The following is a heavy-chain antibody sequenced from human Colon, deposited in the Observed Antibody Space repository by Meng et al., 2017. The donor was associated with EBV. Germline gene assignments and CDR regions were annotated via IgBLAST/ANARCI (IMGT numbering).Heavy chain of an antibody. J-gene: IGHJ4*02. V-gene: IGHV4-34*12. CDR2: IIHGGSP. Sequence: HGQLKQRGQGRVEPAGPLSRTCAVNGGSPSGTYWNWVRQPPGNGLEWIGEIIHGGSPNYNPSLKSRVTISIDTSKNQLSLMLSSVTAAXTAVYYCARRPTGIDYWGQGTLVTVSS. CDR3: ARRPTGIDY. CDR1: GGSPSGTY. D-gene: IGHD2-8*02.